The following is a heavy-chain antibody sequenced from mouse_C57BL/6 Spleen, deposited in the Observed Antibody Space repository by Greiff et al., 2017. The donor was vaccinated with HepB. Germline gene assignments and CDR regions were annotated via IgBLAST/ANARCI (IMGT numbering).Heavy chain of an antibody. J-gene: IGHJ2*01. D-gene: IGHD2-5*01. CDR3: ARRRAYYSNLFDY. CDR2: IYPGDGDT. V-gene: IGHV1-80*01. Sequence: QVQLKESGAELVKPGASVKISCKASGYAFSSYWMNWVKQRPGKGLEWIGQIYPGDGDTNYNGKFKGKATLTADKSSSTAYMQLSSLTSEDSAVYFCARRRAYYSNLFDYWGQGTTLTVSS. CDR1: GYAFSSYW.